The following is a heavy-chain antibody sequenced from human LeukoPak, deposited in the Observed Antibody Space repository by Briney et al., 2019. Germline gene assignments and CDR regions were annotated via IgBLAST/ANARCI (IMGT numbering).Heavy chain of an antibody. CDR2: IKSKTDGGTT. CDR1: GFTFSNAW. CDR3: TTDPLGSSWSPRTGN. V-gene: IGHV3-15*01. D-gene: IGHD6-13*01. J-gene: IGHJ4*02. Sequence: GGSLRLSCAASGFTFSNAWMSWVCHAPGKGLELVVGIKSKTDGGTTDYAAPVKGRFTISRDDSKNTLYLQMNSLKTEDTAVYYCTTDPLGSSWSPRTGNWGQGTLVTVSS.